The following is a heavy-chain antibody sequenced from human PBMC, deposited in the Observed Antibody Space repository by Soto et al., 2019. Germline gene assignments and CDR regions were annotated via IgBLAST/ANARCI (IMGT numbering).Heavy chain of an antibody. J-gene: IGHJ6*02. D-gene: IGHD6-6*01. CDR2: IYPGDSDT. CDR3: ARLGAARPLYYYYGMDV. CDR1: GYSFTSYW. V-gene: IGHV5-51*01. Sequence: PGESLKISCKGSGYSFTSYWIGWVRQMPGKGLEWMGIIYPGDSDTRYSPSFQGQVIISVDKSISTSYLQWSSLKASDTAMYYCARLGAARPLYYYYGMDVSGQATSVTVSS.